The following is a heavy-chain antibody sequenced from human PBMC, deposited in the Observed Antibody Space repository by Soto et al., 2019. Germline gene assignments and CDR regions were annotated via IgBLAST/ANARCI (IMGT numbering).Heavy chain of an antibody. Sequence: EVQLLESGGGLAQPGGSLRLSCAPSGFTFNSYAMTWIRQAPGKGLEWVSTTSNSGASTYYADSVKGRFTMSRDNSKNTLYLQMNSLRAEDTAVYYCAKRPSAAAGARDAFDLWGQGTIVTVSS. J-gene: IGHJ3*01. D-gene: IGHD6-13*01. CDR3: AKRPSAAAGARDAFDL. CDR1: GFTFNSYA. CDR2: TSNSGAST. V-gene: IGHV3-23*01.